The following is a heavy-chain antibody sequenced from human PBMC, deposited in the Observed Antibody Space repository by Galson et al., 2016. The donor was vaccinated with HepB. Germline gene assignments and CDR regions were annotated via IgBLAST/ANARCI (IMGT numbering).Heavy chain of an antibody. CDR1: GFTFSDYY. CDR3: AGGTMTRGLT. Sequence: SLRLSCAASGFTFSDYYLSWIRQAPGKGLEWISYISSSISYTYYADAVKGRFTISRDNAENSLYLQMNSLRVEDTAVYYCAGGTMTRGLTWGQGTLVTVSS. D-gene: IGHD3-10*01. V-gene: IGHV3-11*06. J-gene: IGHJ4*02. CDR2: ISSSISYT.